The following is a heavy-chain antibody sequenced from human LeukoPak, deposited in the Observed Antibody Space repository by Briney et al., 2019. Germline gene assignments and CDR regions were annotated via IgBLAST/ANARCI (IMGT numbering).Heavy chain of an antibody. CDR1: GGSFSGYY. V-gene: IGHV4-34*01. CDR2: INHSGST. CDR3: ATLVRSGSYYWRWFDP. J-gene: IGHJ5*02. D-gene: IGHD1-26*01. Sequence: SETLSLTCAVYGGSFSGYYWSWIRQPPGKGLEWIGEINHSGSTNYNPSLKSRVTISVDTSKNQFSLKLSSVTAADTAVFYCATLVRSGSYYWRWFDPWGQGTLVTVSS.